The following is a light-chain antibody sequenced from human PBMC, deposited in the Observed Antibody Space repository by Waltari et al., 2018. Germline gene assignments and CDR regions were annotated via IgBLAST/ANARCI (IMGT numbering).Light chain of an antibody. V-gene: IGLV1-40*01. CDR2: GVN. CDR3: QSYDTSLSVV. CDR1: GSNIGACYD. J-gene: IGLJ2*01. Sequence: QSVLTQPPSGSAAPGPRVTIPCTRGGSNIGACYDFSWYQQLPGKTPELLIYGVNNRPSGVPDRFFGSLSGTSASLAITGLQAEDEADYYCQSYDTSLSVVFGGGTKLTV.